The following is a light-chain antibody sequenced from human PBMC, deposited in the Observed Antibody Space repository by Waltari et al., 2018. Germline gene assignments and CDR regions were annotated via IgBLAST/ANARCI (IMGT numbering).Light chain of an antibody. CDR1: QRVSST. Sequence: VMTQSPATLSVSPGERATLSCRARQRVSSTLAWYQQKPCQAPRLLIYGSSTRATGIPARFSGSGSWTEFTLTISSMESEDTAVYYCQQYHNWPPWTFGQGTKVEIK. J-gene: IGKJ1*01. CDR2: GSS. CDR3: QQYHNWPPWT. V-gene: IGKV3-15*01.